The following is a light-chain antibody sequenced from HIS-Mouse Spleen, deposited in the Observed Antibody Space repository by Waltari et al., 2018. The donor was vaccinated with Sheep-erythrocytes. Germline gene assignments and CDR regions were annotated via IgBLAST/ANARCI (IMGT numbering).Light chain of an antibody. CDR1: KLGDKY. CDR3: QAWDSSIVV. J-gene: IGLJ2*01. Sequence: SSELTQPPSVSVYPGQTASIPCSGDKLGDKYSCWYQQKPGQSPVLVIYQDTKRPSGIPERFSGSNSGNTATLTISGTQAMDEADYYCQAWDSSIVVFGGGTKLTVL. CDR2: QDT. V-gene: IGLV3-1*01.